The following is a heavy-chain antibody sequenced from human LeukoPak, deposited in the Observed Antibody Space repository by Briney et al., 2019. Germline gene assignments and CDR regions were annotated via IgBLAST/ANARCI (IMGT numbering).Heavy chain of an antibody. CDR2: MNPNSGNT. CDR1: GYTFTSYD. J-gene: IGHJ4*02. D-gene: IGHD2-15*01. CDR3: ARGTDIVVVVAATLFDY. Sequence: ASVKVSCKASGYTFTSYDINWVRQATGQGLEWMGRMNPNSGNTGYAQKFQGRVTMTRNTSISTAYMELSSLRSEDTAVYYCARGTDIVVVVAATLFDYWGQGTLVTVSS. V-gene: IGHV1-8*01.